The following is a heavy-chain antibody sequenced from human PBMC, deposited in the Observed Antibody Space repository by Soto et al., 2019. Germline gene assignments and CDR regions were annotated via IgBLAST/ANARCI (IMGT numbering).Heavy chain of an antibody. CDR1: GGSISSSSYY. D-gene: IGHD1-20*01. J-gene: IGHJ4*02. Sequence: QLQLQESGPGLVKPSETLSLTCTVSGGSISSSSYYWGWIRQPPGKGLEWIGSIYYSGSTYYNPSLKSRVTISVDTSKNQFSLKLSSATAADTAVYYCARSITGTTGPSALRYWGQGTLVTVSS. CDR3: ARSITGTTGPSALRY. V-gene: IGHV4-39*01. CDR2: IYYSGST.